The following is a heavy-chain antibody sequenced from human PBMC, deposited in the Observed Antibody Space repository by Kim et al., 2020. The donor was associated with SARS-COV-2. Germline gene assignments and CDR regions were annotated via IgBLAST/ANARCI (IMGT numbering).Heavy chain of an antibody. D-gene: IGHD2-8*01. J-gene: IGHJ4*02. CDR2: ISGRGGST. CDR1: GFTFSSYA. CDR3: AKGVGYCTNGVCYFDY. V-gene: IGHV3-23*01. Sequence: GGSLRLSCAASGFTFSSYAMSWVRQGPGDVWAWVSAISGRGGSTYYADSVKGRFTISRDNSKNTLYLQMNSLRAEDTAVYYCAKGVGYCTNGVCYFDYWGQGTLVTVSS.